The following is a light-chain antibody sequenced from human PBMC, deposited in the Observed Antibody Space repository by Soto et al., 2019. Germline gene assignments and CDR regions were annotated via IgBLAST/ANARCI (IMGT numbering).Light chain of an antibody. V-gene: IGLV1-36*01. CDR2: YDD. J-gene: IGLJ3*02. Sequence: QSVLTQPPSVSAAPGQRVTISCSGSNSNIGNNAVNWYQQLPGKAPKLLIHYDDRVPSGVSDRFSGSKSGTSASLAISARQSEDEADYYCAAWDDSLNGPVFGGGTKLTVL. CDR3: AAWDDSLNGPV. CDR1: NSNIGNNA.